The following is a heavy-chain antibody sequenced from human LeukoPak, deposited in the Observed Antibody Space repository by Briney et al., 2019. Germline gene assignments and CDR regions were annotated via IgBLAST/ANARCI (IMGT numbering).Heavy chain of an antibody. V-gene: IGHV3-53*01. Sequence: GGSLRLSCAASGFTVSSNYMSWVRQAPGKGLEWVSVIYSGGSTYYADSVKGRFTISRDNSKDTLYHQMNSLRAEDTAVYYCARDKGLGQQLDWGQGTLVTVSS. CDR3: ARDKGLGQQLD. CDR1: GFTVSSNY. CDR2: IYSGGST. J-gene: IGHJ4*02. D-gene: IGHD6-13*01.